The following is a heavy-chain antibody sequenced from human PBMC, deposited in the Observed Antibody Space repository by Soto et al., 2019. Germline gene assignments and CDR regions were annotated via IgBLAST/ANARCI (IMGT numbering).Heavy chain of an antibody. D-gene: IGHD3-10*01. CDR3: ATPLHGRFGEALFDY. V-gene: IGHV1-24*01. CDR1: GYTLTELS. Sequence: ASVKVSCKVSGYTLTELSMHWVRQAPGKGLEWMGGFDPEDGETIYAQKFQGRVTMTEDTSTDTAYMELSSLRSEDTAVYSCATPLHGRFGEALFDYWGQGTLVTVSS. J-gene: IGHJ4*02. CDR2: FDPEDGET.